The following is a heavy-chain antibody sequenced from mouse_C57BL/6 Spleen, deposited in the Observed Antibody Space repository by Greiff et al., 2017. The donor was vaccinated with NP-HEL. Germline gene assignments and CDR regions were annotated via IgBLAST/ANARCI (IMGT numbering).Heavy chain of an antibody. Sequence: EVQLQQSGPELVKPGASVKISCKASGYTFTDYYMNWVKQSHGKSLEWIGDINPNNGGTSYNQKFKGKATLTVDKSSSTAYMELRSLTSEDSAVYYCARGDGNYDYYAMDYWGQGTSVTVSS. CDR2: INPNNGGT. V-gene: IGHV1-26*01. CDR1: GYTFTDYY. J-gene: IGHJ4*01. CDR3: ARGDGNYDYYAMDY. D-gene: IGHD2-1*01.